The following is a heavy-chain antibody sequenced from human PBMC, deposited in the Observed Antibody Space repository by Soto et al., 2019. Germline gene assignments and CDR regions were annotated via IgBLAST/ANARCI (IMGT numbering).Heavy chain of an antibody. Sequence: GASVKVSCTASGYTFTNYAMHWVRQAPGQRLEWMGWINAGNGNTKYSQKLQGRVTITRDTSASTAYMELSSLRSEDTAVYYCARGGSLYWYFDLWGRGTLVTVSS. CDR2: INAGNGNT. CDR1: GYTFTNYA. V-gene: IGHV1-3*01. J-gene: IGHJ2*01. CDR3: ARGGSLYWYFDL. D-gene: IGHD1-26*01.